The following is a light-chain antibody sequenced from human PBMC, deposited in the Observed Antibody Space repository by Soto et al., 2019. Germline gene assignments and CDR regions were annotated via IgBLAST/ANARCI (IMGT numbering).Light chain of an antibody. CDR3: QHYSSIPRT. CDR2: AAS. J-gene: IGKJ1*01. Sequence: EIVLTQSPGTLSLSPGERATLSCRASQSVSSSYLAWYQQKPGQAPRLLIYAASSRATGIPDRFSGSGSGTDFTLTIFRLEPEDFAVYYCQHYSSIPRTFGQGTKVEIK. CDR1: QSVSSSY. V-gene: IGKV3-20*01.